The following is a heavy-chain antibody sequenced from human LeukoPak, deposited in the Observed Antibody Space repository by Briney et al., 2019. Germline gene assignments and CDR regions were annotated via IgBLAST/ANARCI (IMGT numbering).Heavy chain of an antibody. D-gene: IGHD2-15*01. J-gene: IGHJ5*02. CDR2: INPSGGST. V-gene: IGHV1-46*01. CDR3: ARGSCSGGSCYANWFDP. Sequence: GASVKVSCKASGYTFTSYYMHWVRQAPGQGLEWMGIINPSGGSTSYAQKFQGRVTMTRDTSTSTVYMELSSLRSEDTAVYYCARGSCSGGSCYANWFDPWGQGTLVTVSS. CDR1: GYTFTSYY.